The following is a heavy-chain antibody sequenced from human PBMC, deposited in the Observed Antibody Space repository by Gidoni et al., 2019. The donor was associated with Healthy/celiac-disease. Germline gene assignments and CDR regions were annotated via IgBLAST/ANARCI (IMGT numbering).Heavy chain of an antibody. CDR3: ARDGRGYSGYETAINWFDP. J-gene: IGHJ5*02. CDR1: GGSISSGGHF. D-gene: IGHD5-12*01. Sequence: QVQLQESGPGLVKPSQTLSLTCTFSGGSISSGGHFWSWIRQHPGKGLEWIGYIYYSGITYYNPSLKIRVTISVDTSKNQFSLKLSSVTAADTALYYCARDGRGYSGYETAINWFDPWGQGTLVTVSS. V-gene: IGHV4-31*03. CDR2: IYYSGIT.